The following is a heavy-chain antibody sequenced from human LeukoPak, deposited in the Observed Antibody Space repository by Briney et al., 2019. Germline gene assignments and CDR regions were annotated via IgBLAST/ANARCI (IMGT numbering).Heavy chain of an antibody. CDR2: IYTSGST. J-gene: IGHJ4*02. Sequence: SETLSLNCTVSGGSISSYYWSGIRQPAGKGLEWIGRIYTSGSTNYNPSLKSRVTMSVDTSKNQFSLKLSSVTAADTAVYYCAREATRSGSSDYYHFVYWGQGTLVTVSS. CDR3: AREATRSGSSDYYHFVY. CDR1: GGSISSYY. D-gene: IGHD3-22*01. V-gene: IGHV4-4*07.